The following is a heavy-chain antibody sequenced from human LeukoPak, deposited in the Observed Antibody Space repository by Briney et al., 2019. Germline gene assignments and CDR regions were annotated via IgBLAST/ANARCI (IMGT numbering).Heavy chain of an antibody. CDR1: GGSFSGYY. CDR2: INHSGST. J-gene: IGHJ4*02. V-gene: IGHV4-34*01. Sequence: PSETLSLTCAVYGGSFSGYYWSWIRQPPGKGLEWIGEINHSGSTNYNPSLKSRVTISVDTSKNQFSLKLSSVTAAGTAVYYCARYYSSTPPYYFDYWGQGTLVTVSS. D-gene: IGHD6-19*01. CDR3: ARYYSSTPPYYFDY.